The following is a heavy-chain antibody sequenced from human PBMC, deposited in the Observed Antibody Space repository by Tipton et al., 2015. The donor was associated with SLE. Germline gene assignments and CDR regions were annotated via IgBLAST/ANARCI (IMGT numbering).Heavy chain of an antibody. CDR3: AKRGPVTAPHPESFQH. D-gene: IGHD2-21*02. CDR2: IRYDGSNK. J-gene: IGHJ1*01. V-gene: IGHV3-30*02. CDR1: GFTFSSYG. Sequence: SLRLSCAASGFTFSSYGMHWVRQAPGKGLEWVAFIRYDGSNKYYADSVKGRFTISRDNSKNTLYLQMNSLRAEDTAVYYCAKRGPVTAPHPESFQHGGQGTLVTVSS.